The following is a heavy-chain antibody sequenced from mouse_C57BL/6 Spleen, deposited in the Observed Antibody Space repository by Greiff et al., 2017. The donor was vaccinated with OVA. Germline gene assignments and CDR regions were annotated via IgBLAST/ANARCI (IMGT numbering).Heavy chain of an antibody. J-gene: IGHJ4*01. V-gene: IGHV3-6*01. CDR2: ISYDGSN. CDR3: ARSYYKDAMDY. Sequence: EVQVVESGPGLVKPSQSLSLTCSVTGYSITSGYYWNWIRQFPGNKLEWMGYISYDGSNNYNPSLKNRISITRDTSKNQFFLKLNSVTTEDTATYYCARSYYKDAMDYWGQGTSVTVSS. CDR1: GYSITSGYY. D-gene: IGHD2-12*01.